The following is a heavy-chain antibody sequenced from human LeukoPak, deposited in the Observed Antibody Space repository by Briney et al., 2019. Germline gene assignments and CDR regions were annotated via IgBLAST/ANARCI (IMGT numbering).Heavy chain of an antibody. CDR3: ARQGPLTTAVTTRTNPFDY. CDR2: IYYSGST. J-gene: IGHJ4*02. Sequence: SETLSLTCTVSGGSIGRYYWSWIRQPPGKGLEWIGYIYYSGSTNYNPSLKSRVTISVDTSKNQFSLRLNSVTAADTAVYYCARQGPLTTAVTTRTNPFDYWGQGTLVTVSS. CDR1: GGSIGRYY. V-gene: IGHV4-59*08. D-gene: IGHD4-11*01.